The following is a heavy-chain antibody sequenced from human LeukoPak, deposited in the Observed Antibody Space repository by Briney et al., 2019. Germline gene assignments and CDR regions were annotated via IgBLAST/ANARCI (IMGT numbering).Heavy chain of an antibody. J-gene: IGHJ3*02. CDR2: IYHSGST. V-gene: IGHV4-30-2*01. CDR3: ARPITGFTWDAFDI. Sequence: SQTLSLTCTVSGGSISSGGYYWSWIRQPPGKGLEWIGYIYHSGSTYYNPSLKSRVTISVDRSKNQFSLKLSSVTAADTAVYYCARPITGFTWDAFDIWGQGTMVTVSS. D-gene: IGHD1-20*01. CDR1: GGSISSGGYY.